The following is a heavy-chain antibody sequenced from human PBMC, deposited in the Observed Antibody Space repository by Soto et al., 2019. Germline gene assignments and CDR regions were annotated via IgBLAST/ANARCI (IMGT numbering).Heavy chain of an antibody. D-gene: IGHD2-2*01. CDR3: ARIGSSTSEPYGMDV. CDR1: GYSFTSYW. CDR2: IYPGDSDT. Sequence: PGESLKISCKGSGYSFTSYWIGWVRQMPGKGLEWMGIIYPGDSDTRYSPSFQGQVTISADKSISTAYLQWSSLKASDTAMDYCARIGSSTSEPYGMDVWGQGTTVTVSS. J-gene: IGHJ6*02. V-gene: IGHV5-51*01.